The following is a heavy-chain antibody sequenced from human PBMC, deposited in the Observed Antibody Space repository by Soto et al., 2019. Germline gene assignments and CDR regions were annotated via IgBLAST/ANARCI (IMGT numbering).Heavy chain of an antibody. V-gene: IGHV3-74*01. Sequence: EVQLVESGGGLVQSGGSLKLSCAASGFTFSTYWMHWVRQPPGKGLEWVSRIDSDGRANYADPVKGRFTISRDNAKDTLNLQMNDLRVEDTAIYYCVRDEEWLVGNLWGQGTLVTVSS. CDR3: VRDEEWLVGNL. J-gene: IGHJ5*02. CDR2: IDSDGRA. D-gene: IGHD6-19*01. CDR1: GFTFSTYW.